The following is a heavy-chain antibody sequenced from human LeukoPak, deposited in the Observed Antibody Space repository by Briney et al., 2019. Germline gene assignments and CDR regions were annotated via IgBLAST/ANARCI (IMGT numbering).Heavy chain of an antibody. J-gene: IGHJ6*03. D-gene: IGHD3-10*01. Sequence: GGSLRLSCAASGFTFDDYAMHWVRQAPGKGLEWVSLISWDGGSTYYADSVKGRFTISRDNSKNSLYLQMNSLRAEDTALYYCAKDPYYGSSQGYMDVWGKGTTVTVSS. V-gene: IGHV3-43D*04. CDR2: ISWDGGST. CDR1: GFTFDDYA. CDR3: AKDPYYGSSQGYMDV.